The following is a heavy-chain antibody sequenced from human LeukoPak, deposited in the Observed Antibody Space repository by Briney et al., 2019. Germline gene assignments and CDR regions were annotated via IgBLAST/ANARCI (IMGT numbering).Heavy chain of an antibody. J-gene: IGHJ4*02. D-gene: IGHD2-2*02. Sequence: GGSLRLSCAASGFTFSSYAMSWVRQAPGKGLEWVAFIRYDGSNKYYADSVKGRFTISRDNSKNTLYLQMNSLRAEDTAVYYCARGPIPDYWGQGTLVTVSS. V-gene: IGHV3-30*02. CDR1: GFTFSSYA. CDR3: ARGPIPDY. CDR2: IRYDGSNK.